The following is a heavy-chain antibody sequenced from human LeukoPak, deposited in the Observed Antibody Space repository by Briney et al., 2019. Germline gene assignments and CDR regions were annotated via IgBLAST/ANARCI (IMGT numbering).Heavy chain of an antibody. CDR3: ARAYYDFWSDPPTPGY. V-gene: IGHV3-74*01. CDR2: INSDGSST. D-gene: IGHD3-3*01. CDR1: GFTFSSYW. Sequence: GGSLRLSCAAPGFTFSSYWMHWVRQAPGKGLVWVSRINSDGSSTSYADSVKGRFTISRDNAKNTLYLQMNSLRAEDTAVYYCARAYYDFWSDPPTPGYWGQGTLVTVSS. J-gene: IGHJ4*02.